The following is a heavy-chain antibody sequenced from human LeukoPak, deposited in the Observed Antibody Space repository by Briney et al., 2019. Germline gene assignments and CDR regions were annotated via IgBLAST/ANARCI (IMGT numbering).Heavy chain of an antibody. Sequence: GGSLRLSCAASGFSFSSYAMSWVRQAPGKGLEWLSSISGSGGGTYYADSVKGRFTISRDTSKNTLYLQMNSLRAEDTAVYYCAKTCYYGSGSFYDVWDYWGQGILVAVSS. J-gene: IGHJ4*02. CDR2: ISGSGGGT. CDR1: GFSFSSYA. D-gene: IGHD3-10*01. V-gene: IGHV3-23*01. CDR3: AKTCYYGSGSFYDVWDY.